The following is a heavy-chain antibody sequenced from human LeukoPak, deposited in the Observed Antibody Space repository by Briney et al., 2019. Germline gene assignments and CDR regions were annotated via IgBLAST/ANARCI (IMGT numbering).Heavy chain of an antibody. CDR3: TELSGSYYNTPSPNDY. Sequence: PGGSLRLSCAASGFTFSNAWMSWVRQAPGKGLEWVGRIKSKTDGGTTDYAAPVKGRFTISRDDSENTLYLQMNSLKTEDTAVYYCTELSGSYYNTPSPNDYWGQGTLVTVSS. V-gene: IGHV3-15*01. CDR2: IKSKTDGGTT. D-gene: IGHD3-10*01. CDR1: GFTFSNAW. J-gene: IGHJ4*02.